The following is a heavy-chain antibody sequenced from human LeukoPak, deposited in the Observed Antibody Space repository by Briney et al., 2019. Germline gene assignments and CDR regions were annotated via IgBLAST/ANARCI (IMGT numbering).Heavy chain of an antibody. D-gene: IGHD5-18*01. CDR1: GFTFSSYE. CDR3: ARQQQQLWYD. J-gene: IGHJ4*02. CDR2: ISSSAGTT. Sequence: GGSLRLSCAASGFTFSSYEMNWVRQAPGKGLEWVSYISSSAGTTYYADSVKGRFTISRDNAKNSLYLQMNSLRAEDTAVYFCARQQQQLWYDWGQGTLVTVSS. V-gene: IGHV3-48*03.